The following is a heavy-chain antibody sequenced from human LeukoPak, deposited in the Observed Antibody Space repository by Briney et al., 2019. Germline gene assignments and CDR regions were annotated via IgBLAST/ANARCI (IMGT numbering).Heavy chain of an antibody. CDR1: GGSFSGYY. CDR3: AREMAYPRRYYFDY. CDR2: INHSGST. Sequence: SETLSLTCAVYGGSFSGYYWSWIRQPPGKGLEWIGEINHSGSTNYNPSLKSRVTISVDTSKNQFSLKLSSVTAADTAVYYCAREMAYPRRYYFDYWGQGTLATVSS. J-gene: IGHJ4*02. D-gene: IGHD5-24*01. V-gene: IGHV4-34*01.